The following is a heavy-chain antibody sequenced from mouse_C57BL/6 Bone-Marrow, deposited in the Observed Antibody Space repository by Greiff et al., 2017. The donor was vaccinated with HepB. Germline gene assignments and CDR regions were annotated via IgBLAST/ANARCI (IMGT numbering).Heavy chain of an antibody. J-gene: IGHJ1*03. CDR3: ARHKVTTVVARERYFDV. V-gene: IGHV5-6*01. D-gene: IGHD1-1*01. CDR2: ISSGGSYT. CDR1: GFTFSSYG. Sequence: EVQLVESGGDLVKPGGSLKLSCAASGFTFSSYGMSWVRQTPDKRLEWVATISSGGSYTYYPDSVKGRFTISRDNAKNTLYLQMSSLKSEDTAMYYCARHKVTTVVARERYFDVWGTGTTVTVSS.